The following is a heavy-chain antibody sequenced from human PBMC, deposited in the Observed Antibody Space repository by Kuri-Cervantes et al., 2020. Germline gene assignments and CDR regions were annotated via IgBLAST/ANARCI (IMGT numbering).Heavy chain of an antibody. CDR3: ARFVWFGELGSLYYGMDV. V-gene: IGHV1-2*02. CDR2: INPNSGGT. D-gene: IGHD3-10*01. J-gene: IGHJ6*02. CDR1: GYTFTGYY. Sequence: ASVKVSCKASGYTFTGYYMHWVRQAPGQGLEWMGWINPNSGGTNYAQKFQGRVTMTRDTSISTAYMELNRLRSEDTAVYYCARFVWFGELGSLYYGMDVWGQGTTVTVSS.